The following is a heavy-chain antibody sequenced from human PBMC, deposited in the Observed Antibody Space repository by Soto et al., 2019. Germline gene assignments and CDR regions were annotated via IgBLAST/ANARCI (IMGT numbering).Heavy chain of an antibody. J-gene: IGHJ6*02. CDR3: ARSWQQLVGLGYYYGMDV. CDR2: INAGNGNT. D-gene: IGHD6-13*01. CDR1: GYTFTSYA. V-gene: IGHV1-3*01. Sequence: QVQLVQSGAEVKKPGASVKVSCKASGYTFTSYAMHWVRQAPGQRLEWMGWINAGNGNTKYSQKFQGRVTITRDTSASTAYMELSSLRSEDTAVYYCARSWQQLVGLGYYYGMDVWGQGTTVTVSS.